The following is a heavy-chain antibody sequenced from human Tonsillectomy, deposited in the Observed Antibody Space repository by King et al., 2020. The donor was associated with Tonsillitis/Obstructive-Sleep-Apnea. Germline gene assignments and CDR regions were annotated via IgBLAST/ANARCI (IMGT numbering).Heavy chain of an antibody. V-gene: IGHV3-7*03. Sequence: VQLVQSGGGLVQPGGSLRLSCAASGFTFSSYWMSWVRQAPGKGLEWVANIKQDGSEKYYVDSVKGRFTISRDNAKNSLYLQMNSLRADDTAVYYCARVRRYYYDSSGYHDAFDIWGQGTMVTVSS. CDR1: GFTFSSYW. D-gene: IGHD3-22*01. J-gene: IGHJ3*02. CDR3: ARVRRYYYDSSGYHDAFDI. CDR2: IKQDGSEK.